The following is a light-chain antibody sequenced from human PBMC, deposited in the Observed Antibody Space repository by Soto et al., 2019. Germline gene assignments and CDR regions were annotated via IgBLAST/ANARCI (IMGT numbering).Light chain of an antibody. CDR1: SSDVGGYNY. Sequence: QSALTQPASVSGSPGQSITISCTGISSDVGGYNYVSWYQQHPGKAPKLMIYDVNNRPSGVSNRFSGSKSDNTASLTISGLQAEDEADYYCSSYTSSSTIFGGGTKLTV. V-gene: IGLV2-14*01. CDR3: SSYTSSSTI. CDR2: DVN. J-gene: IGLJ2*01.